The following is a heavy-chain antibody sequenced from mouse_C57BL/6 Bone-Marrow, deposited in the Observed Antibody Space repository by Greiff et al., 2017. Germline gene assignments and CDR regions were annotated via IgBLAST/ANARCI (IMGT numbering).Heavy chain of an antibody. V-gene: IGHV1-9*01. D-gene: IGHD1-1*01. CDR2: ILPGSGST. J-gene: IGHJ4*01. CDR3: ARSLIYYYGSSYVYYAMDY. Sequence: VMLVESGAELMKPGASVKLSCKATGYTFTGYWIEWVKQRPGHGLEWIGEILPGSGSTNYNEKFKGKATFTADTSSNTAYMQLSSLTTEDSAIYYCARSLIYYYGSSYVYYAMDYWGQGTSVTVSS. CDR1: GYTFTGYW.